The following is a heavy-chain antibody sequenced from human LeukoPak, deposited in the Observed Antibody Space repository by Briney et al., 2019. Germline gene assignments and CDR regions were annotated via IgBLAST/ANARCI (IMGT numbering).Heavy chain of an antibody. J-gene: IGHJ2*01. V-gene: IGHV1-18*01. Sequence: ASVKVSCKASGYTFTSYGISWVRQAPGRGLEWMGWISAYNGNTNYAQKLQGRVTMTTDTSTSTAYMELRSLRSDDTAVYYCARVGGYGDYEWYFDLWGRGTLVTVSS. CDR1: GYTFTSYG. CDR3: ARVGGYGDYEWYFDL. D-gene: IGHD4-17*01. CDR2: ISAYNGNT.